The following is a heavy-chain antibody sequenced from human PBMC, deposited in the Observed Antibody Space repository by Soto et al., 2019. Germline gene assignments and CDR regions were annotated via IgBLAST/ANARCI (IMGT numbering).Heavy chain of an antibody. V-gene: IGHV4-38-2*01. CDR3: ARARIVVAGTIVDY. D-gene: IGHD6-19*01. Sequence: SETLSLTCAVSGYSISGGYYCGWIRQPPGKGLEWIGSIYHSGNTYYNPSLRSRVTISVDTSKNHFSLKLSSVTAADTAVYYCARARIVVAGTIVDYWGQGTLVTHSS. CDR2: IYHSGNT. CDR1: GYSISGGYY. J-gene: IGHJ4*01.